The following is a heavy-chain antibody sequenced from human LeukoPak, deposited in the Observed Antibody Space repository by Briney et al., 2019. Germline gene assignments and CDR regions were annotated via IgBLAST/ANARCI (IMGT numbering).Heavy chain of an antibody. Sequence: GGSLRLSCAASGFTFSTYWMHWVRQSPGKGLVWVSRINMDGTTISYAGSVEGRFTISRDNAKNTLYLQMNSLRAEDTAVYYCAKDIGTGGTGWYFDLWGRGTLVTVSS. J-gene: IGHJ2*01. CDR3: AKDIGTGGTGWYFDL. V-gene: IGHV3-74*01. CDR1: GFTFSTYW. D-gene: IGHD6-13*01. CDR2: INMDGTTI.